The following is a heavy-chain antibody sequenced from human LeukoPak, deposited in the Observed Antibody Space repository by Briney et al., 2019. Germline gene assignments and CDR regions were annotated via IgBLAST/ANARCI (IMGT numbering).Heavy chain of an antibody. J-gene: IGHJ4*02. V-gene: IGHV4-34*01. CDR2: INHSGST. CDR1: GGSFSGYY. Sequence: SETLSLTCAVYGGSFSGYYWSWIRQPPGKGLEWIGEINHSGSTNYNPSLKSRVTISVDTSKNQFSLKLSSVTAADTAVYYCASARLRELLSYDYWGQGTLVTVSS. CDR3: ASARLRELLSYDY. D-gene: IGHD1-26*01.